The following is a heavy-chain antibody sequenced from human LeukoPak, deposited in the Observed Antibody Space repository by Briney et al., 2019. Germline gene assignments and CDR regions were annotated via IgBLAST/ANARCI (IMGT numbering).Heavy chain of an antibody. V-gene: IGHV3-74*01. D-gene: IGHD3-22*01. Sequence: GGSLRLSCAASGFTFSTYWMHWVRQAPGKGLVWVSRIKSDGSTNYADSVKGRFTISRDNAKNTVSLQMNSLRPEDTGVYYCARAPSEIGGYYLEYFRHWGQGTLVTVSS. CDR2: IKSDGST. J-gene: IGHJ1*01. CDR1: GFTFSTYW. CDR3: ARAPSEIGGYYLEYFRH.